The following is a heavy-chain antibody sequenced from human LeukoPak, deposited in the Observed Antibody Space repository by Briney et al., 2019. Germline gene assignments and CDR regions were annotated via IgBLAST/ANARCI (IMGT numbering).Heavy chain of an antibody. CDR2: MNPNSGNT. Sequence: ASVKVSCKASGGTFSSYTINWVRQATGQGLEWMGWMNPNSGNTGYAQKFQGRVTMTRNTSISTAYMELSSLRSEDTAVYYCARAWIQLWTLYYYYYMDVWGKGTTVTVSS. V-gene: IGHV1-8*02. CDR1: GGTFSSYT. CDR3: ARAWIQLWTLYYYYYMDV. D-gene: IGHD5-18*01. J-gene: IGHJ6*03.